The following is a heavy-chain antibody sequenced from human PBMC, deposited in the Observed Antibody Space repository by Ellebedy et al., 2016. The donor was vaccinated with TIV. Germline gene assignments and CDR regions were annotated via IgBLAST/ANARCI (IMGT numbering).Heavy chain of an antibody. CDR3: ARDRSLSEILGDKYFDY. V-gene: IGHV3-30*03. Sequence: GGSLRLXXAASGFSFNSHAIHWVRQAPGKGLEWVAVISSDGSNTYYGDSEKGRFTISRDNSKSTLFLQMNSLKAEDTAMYYCARDRSLSEILGDKYFDYWGQGTLVTVSS. CDR2: ISSDGSNT. D-gene: IGHD2-8*02. J-gene: IGHJ4*02. CDR1: GFSFNSHA.